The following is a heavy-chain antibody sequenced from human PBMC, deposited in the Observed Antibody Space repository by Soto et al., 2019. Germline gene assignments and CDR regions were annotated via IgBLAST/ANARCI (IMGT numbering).Heavy chain of an antibody. J-gene: IGHJ3*02. Sequence: EVQLLESGGDLVQPGGSLRLSCETSGLTFSSHAMSWVRQAPGKGLEWVSSISGSGASTHYADSVKGRFTISRDNSKNTLSLQMSSLRVEDTAIYYCAKRFGYGDDDAFDIWGQGTMVSVSS. CDR1: GLTFSSHA. CDR2: ISGSGAST. V-gene: IGHV3-23*01. D-gene: IGHD4-17*01. CDR3: AKRFGYGDDDAFDI.